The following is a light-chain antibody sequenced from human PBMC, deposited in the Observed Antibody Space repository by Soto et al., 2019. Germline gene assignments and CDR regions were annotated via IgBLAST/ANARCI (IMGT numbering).Light chain of an antibody. J-gene: IGLJ2*01. Sequence: QSVLTQPPSVSGAPGQRVTISCTGSSSNIGAGYAVHWYQQLPGTAPRLLIYDNNNRPSGVPDRFSGSKSGTSASLAITGLQAEDEADYYCQSYDSSLSGVVFGGGTKVTVL. CDR1: SSNIGAGYA. CDR3: QSYDSSLSGVV. CDR2: DNN. V-gene: IGLV1-40*01.